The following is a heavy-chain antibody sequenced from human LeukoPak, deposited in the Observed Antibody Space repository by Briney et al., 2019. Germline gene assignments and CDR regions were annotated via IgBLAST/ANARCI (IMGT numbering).Heavy chain of an antibody. CDR1: GFTFDDYA. D-gene: IGHD6-13*01. Sequence: GGSLRLSCAASGFTFDDYAMHWVRQAPGKGLEWVSGISWNSGSIGYADSVKGRFTISRDNAKNSLYLQMNSLRAEDTALYYCAKDRSSWGYYGMDVWGQGTTVTVSS. CDR2: ISWNSGSI. V-gene: IGHV3-9*01. CDR3: AKDRSSWGYYGMDV. J-gene: IGHJ6*02.